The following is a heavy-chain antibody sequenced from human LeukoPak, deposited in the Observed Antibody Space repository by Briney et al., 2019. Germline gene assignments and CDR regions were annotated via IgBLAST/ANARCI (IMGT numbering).Heavy chain of an antibody. D-gene: IGHD6-19*01. Sequence: GGSLRLSCAASGFIFSSYGMHWVRQAPGKGLEWVAVIWYDGSNKYYADSVKGRFTISRDNSKNTLYLQMNSLRAEDTAVYYCARHRSGWYFDYWGRGTLVTVSS. CDR2: IWYDGSNK. CDR1: GFIFSSYG. V-gene: IGHV3-33*01. J-gene: IGHJ4*02. CDR3: ARHRSGWYFDY.